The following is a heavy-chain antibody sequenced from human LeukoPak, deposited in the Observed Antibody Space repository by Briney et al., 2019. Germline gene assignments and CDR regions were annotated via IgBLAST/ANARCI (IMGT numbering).Heavy chain of an antibody. J-gene: IGHJ4*02. D-gene: IGHD3-10*01. CDR1: GGSISSYY. CDR3: ARDSTYYYGSGSYSNFDY. Sequence: SETLSLTCTVSGGSISSYYWSWIRQPPGKGLEWIGYIYYSGSTNYNPYLKSRVTISVDTSKNQFSLKLSSVTAADTAVYYCARDSTYYYGSGSYSNFDYWGQGTLVTVSS. CDR2: IYYSGST. V-gene: IGHV4-59*01.